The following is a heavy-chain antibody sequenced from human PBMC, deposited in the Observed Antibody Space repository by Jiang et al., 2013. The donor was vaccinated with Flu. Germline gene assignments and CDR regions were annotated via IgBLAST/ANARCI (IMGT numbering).Heavy chain of an antibody. CDR2: INPNSGGT. J-gene: IGHJ4*02. CDR3: ARASPLMGSGWPSFDY. CDR1: GYTFTDYY. Sequence: SGAEVKKPGASVKVSCKASGYTFTDYYMHWVRQAPGQGLEWMGWINPNSGGTYYTQKFQGRVTMTRDTSISTAYMELSSLRSDDTAVYYCARASPLMGSGWPSFDYWGQGTLVTVSS. D-gene: IGHD6-19*01. V-gene: IGHV1-2*02.